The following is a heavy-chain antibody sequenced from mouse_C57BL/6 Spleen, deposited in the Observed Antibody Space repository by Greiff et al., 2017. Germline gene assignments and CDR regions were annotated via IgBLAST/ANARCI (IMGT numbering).Heavy chain of an antibody. CDR3: ARWDEGYAMDY. D-gene: IGHD4-1*01. Sequence: QVQLQQPGAELVKPGASVKLSCKASGYTFTSYWMQWVKQRPGQGLEWIGEIDPSDSYTNYNQKFKGKATLTVDPSSSTAYMQLSSLTSEDSAVYYCARWDEGYAMDYWGQGTSVTVSS. CDR1: GYTFTSYW. J-gene: IGHJ4*01. V-gene: IGHV1-50*01. CDR2: IDPSDSYT.